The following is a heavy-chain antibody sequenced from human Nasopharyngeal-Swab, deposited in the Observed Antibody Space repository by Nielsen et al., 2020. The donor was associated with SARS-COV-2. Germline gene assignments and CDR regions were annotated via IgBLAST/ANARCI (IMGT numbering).Heavy chain of an antibody. V-gene: IGHV3-53*01. Sequence: GESLKISCAVSGFSISSTFINWVRQAPGKGLEWISLINSAGEGDYGDSVKGRFTISRDTSKNTVSLQMNSLRAEDTAVYYCATGACDYWGQGALVTVSS. J-gene: IGHJ4*02. CDR1: GFSISSTF. CDR2: INSAGEG. CDR3: ATGACDY.